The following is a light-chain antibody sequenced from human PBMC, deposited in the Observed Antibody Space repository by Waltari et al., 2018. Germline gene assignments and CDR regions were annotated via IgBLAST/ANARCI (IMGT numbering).Light chain of an antibody. CDR2: DEG. CDR3: QVWDSRSDHVV. Sequence: SYVLTQPPSVSVAPGKTASLSCGGDDVGTKSVPWYQQRPGQAPVLVVNDEGDRPSGIPERFSGSQSGKTATLTISRVGAGDEADYYCQVWDSRSDHVVFGGGTKLIVL. CDR1: DVGTKS. V-gene: IGLV3-21*03. J-gene: IGLJ2*01.